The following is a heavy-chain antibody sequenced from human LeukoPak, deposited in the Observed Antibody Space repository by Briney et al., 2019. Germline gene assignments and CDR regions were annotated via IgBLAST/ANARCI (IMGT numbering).Heavy chain of an antibody. J-gene: IGHJ6*03. CDR2: ISPSGGST. CDR3: ARSLFRFLEWSYRSYYYYYMDV. Sequence: ASVKVSCKAFGYTFTSNYMHWVRQAPGQGPEWMGVISPSGGSTTYAQKFQGRVTITADKSTSTAYMELSSLRSEDTAVYYCARSLFRFLEWSYRSYYYYYMDVWGKGTTVTVSS. D-gene: IGHD3-3*01. CDR1: GYTFTSNY. V-gene: IGHV1-46*01.